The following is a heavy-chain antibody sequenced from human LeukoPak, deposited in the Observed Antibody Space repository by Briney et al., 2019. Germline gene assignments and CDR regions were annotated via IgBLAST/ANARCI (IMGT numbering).Heavy chain of an antibody. CDR2: TYYRSKWYN. J-gene: IGHJ5*02. CDR3: ARGGRRDIVVVPAALDP. D-gene: IGHD2-2*01. Sequence: SQTLSLTCAISGDSVSSNSAAWNWIRQSPSRGLEWLGRTYYRSKWYNDYAVSVKSRITINPDTSKNQFSLQLNSVTPEDTAVYYCARGGRRDIVVVPAALDPWGQGTLVTVSS. V-gene: IGHV6-1*01. CDR1: GDSVSSNSAA.